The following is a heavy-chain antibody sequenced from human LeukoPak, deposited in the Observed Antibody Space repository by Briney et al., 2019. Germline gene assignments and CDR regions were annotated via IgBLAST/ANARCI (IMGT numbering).Heavy chain of an antibody. D-gene: IGHD2-2*01. CDR3: ARGPPAKPGTGYYYGMDV. CDR1: GGSFSGYY. J-gene: IGHJ6*02. V-gene: IGHV4-34*01. Sequence: SEILSLTCAVYGGSFSGYYWSWIRQPPGKGLEWIGEINHSGSTNYNPSLKSRVTISVDMSKNQFSLKLSSVTAADTAVYYCARGPPAKPGTGYYYGMDVWGQGTTVTVS. CDR2: INHSGST.